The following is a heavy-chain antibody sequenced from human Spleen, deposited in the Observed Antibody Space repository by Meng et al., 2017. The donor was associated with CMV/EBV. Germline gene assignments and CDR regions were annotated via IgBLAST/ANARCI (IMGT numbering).Heavy chain of an antibody. CDR3: TRRPLGSTRPFDF. CDR1: GSWFNRFY. J-gene: IGHJ4*02. Sequence: GSWFNRFYVVWVRHAHGPGLEWMGHINPKSGGTKYAQRFAGRVSMTRDTSIATVYMELSSLRSDDTAFYYCTRRPLGSTRPFDFWGQGTLVTVSS. V-gene: IGHV1-2*06. CDR2: INPKSGGT. D-gene: IGHD1-26*01.